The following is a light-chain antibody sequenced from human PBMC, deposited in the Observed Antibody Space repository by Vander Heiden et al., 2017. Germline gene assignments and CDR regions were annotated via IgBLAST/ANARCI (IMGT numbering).Light chain of an antibody. CDR2: GAS. V-gene: IGKV3-15*01. CDR1: QSVSSK. Sequence: EIVMPQSPATLSASPGERVTLSCRASQSVSSKVAWYQQNPGQAPRLLIYGASTRATGIPARFSGSGSGTEVTLTISSLQSEDFAVYYCQQYDNWPPLTFGGGTKVEIK. J-gene: IGKJ4*01. CDR3: QQYDNWPPLT.